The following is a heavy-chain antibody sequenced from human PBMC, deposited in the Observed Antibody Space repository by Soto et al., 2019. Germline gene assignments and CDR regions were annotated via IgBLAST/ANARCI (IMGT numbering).Heavy chain of an antibody. CDR3: ARVVLVGATPDYFDH. D-gene: IGHD1-26*01. CDR1: GFTVSRHF. V-gene: IGHV3-53*01. J-gene: IGHJ4*01. CDR2: LYSGGTT. Sequence: EVQLVESGGGLIQPGGSLRLSCAVSGFTVSRHFMSWIRQATGKGLQWVSILYSGGTTYYTDSVKGRFTISGDNSKNKVYLQLNSLRVEDTATYYCARVVLVGATPDYFDHWCQGTLVSVYS.